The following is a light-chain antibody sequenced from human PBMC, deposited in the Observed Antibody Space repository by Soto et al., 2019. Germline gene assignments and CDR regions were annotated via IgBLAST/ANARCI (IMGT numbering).Light chain of an antibody. CDR2: DVT. CDR1: SSDVGGYNY. J-gene: IGLJ1*01. CDR3: SSYTRSSTYV. V-gene: IGLV2-14*01. Sequence: QSVLTQPASVSGSPGQSITISCTGTSSDVGGYNYVSWYQQHPGKAPKLMIYDVTNRPSGVSNRFSGSKSGNTASLTISGLHAEDEADYYCSSYTRSSTYVFGTGTKVTV.